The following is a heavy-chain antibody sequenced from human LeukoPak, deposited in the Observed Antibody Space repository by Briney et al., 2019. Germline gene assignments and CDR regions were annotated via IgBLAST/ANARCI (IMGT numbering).Heavy chain of an antibody. J-gene: IGHJ4*02. CDR1: GFTFSSYS. CDR3: ARDEDILTGYSFDY. D-gene: IGHD3-9*01. CDR2: ISSSSSYI. V-gene: IGHV3-21*01. Sequence: GGSLRLSCAASGFTFSSYSMNWVRQAPGKGLEWVSSISSSSSYIYYADSVKGRFTISRDNAKNSLYLQMNSLRAEDTAVYYCARDEDILTGYSFDYWGQGTLVTVSS.